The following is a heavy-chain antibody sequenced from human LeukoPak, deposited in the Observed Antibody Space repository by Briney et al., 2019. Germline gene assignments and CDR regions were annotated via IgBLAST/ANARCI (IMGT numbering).Heavy chain of an antibody. CDR1: GFTFSSYE. CDR3: AQSGSYYYGAFDI. J-gene: IGHJ3*02. Sequence: GGSLRLSCAASGFTFSSYEMNWVRQAPGKGLEWASYITSSGSTMYYADSVKGRFTISRDNAKNSLYLQMNSLRVEDTAVYYCAQSGSYYYGAFDIWGQGTMVTVSS. CDR2: ITSSGSTM. V-gene: IGHV3-48*03. D-gene: IGHD1-26*01.